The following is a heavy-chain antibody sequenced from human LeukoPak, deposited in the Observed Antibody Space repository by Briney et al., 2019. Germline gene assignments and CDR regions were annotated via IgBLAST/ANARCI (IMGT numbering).Heavy chain of an antibody. CDR2: IYYSGST. CDR1: GGSISSGGYY. J-gene: IGHJ5*02. CDR3: ARDLRYCSSTSCYGNWFDP. D-gene: IGHD2-2*01. Sequence: PSETLSLTCTVSGGSISSGGYYWSWIRLHPGKGLEWIGYIYYSGSTYYNPSLKSRVTISVDTSKNQFSLKLSSVTAADTAVYYCARDLRYCSSTSCYGNWFDPWGQGTLVTVSS. V-gene: IGHV4-31*03.